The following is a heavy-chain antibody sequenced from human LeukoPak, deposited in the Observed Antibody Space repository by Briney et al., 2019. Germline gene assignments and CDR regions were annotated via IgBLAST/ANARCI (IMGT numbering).Heavy chain of an antibody. CDR2: TYYRSQWYN. J-gene: IGHJ3*01. CDR1: GDSVSNSDGA. V-gene: IGHV6-1*01. Sequence: SQTLSLTCAISGDSVSNSDGAWNWIRQSPSRCLEWLGRTYYRSQWYNDYARSVMSRISVDPDISKNQFSLQLRSVTPDDTAFYYCGGGYAFDVWGQGTTVIVSS. CDR3: GGGYAFDV.